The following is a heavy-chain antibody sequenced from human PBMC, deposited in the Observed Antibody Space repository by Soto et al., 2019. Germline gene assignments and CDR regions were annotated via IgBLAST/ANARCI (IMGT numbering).Heavy chain of an antibody. J-gene: IGHJ1*01. CDR3: ARRSGTSSWYF. CDR2: INHSGST. Sequence: QVNLQQWGAGLLRPSETLSLTCAVYGGSFSGYHRSWIRMPPGKGLEWIGEINHSGSTNYNASLNSRVTMSVDTSKNQFSLKLTSVTAADTAVDYCARRSGTSSWYFWGQGTLVTVSS. V-gene: IGHV4-34*02. CDR1: GGSFSGYH. D-gene: IGHD6-13*01.